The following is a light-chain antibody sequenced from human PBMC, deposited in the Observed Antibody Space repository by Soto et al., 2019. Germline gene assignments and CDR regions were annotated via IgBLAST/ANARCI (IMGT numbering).Light chain of an antibody. Sequence: DIVLTQSPDSLAVSLGERATINCKSSQTVLYSSNNKNCLAWYQQRPGQSPKVLIYWASTREAGVPDRFSGSGSGTDFTLTISSLQAEDVAIYYCQQYWTTPPEWTCGQGTKVEIK. CDR3: QQYWTTPPEWT. J-gene: IGKJ1*01. V-gene: IGKV4-1*01. CDR2: WAS. CDR1: QTVLYSSNNKNC.